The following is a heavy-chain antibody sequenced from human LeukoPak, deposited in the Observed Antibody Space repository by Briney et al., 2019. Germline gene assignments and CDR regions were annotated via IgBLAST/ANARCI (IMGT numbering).Heavy chain of an antibody. CDR1: GGSFSGYY. Sequence: SETLSLTCAVYGGSFSGYYWSWIRQPPGKGLEWIGGINHSGSTNYNPSLKSRVTISVDTSKNQFSLKLSSVTAADTAVYYCARGGPRPVALKHSITMVRGVPYYFDYWGQGTLVTVSS. CDR3: ARGGPRPVALKHSITMVRGVPYYFDY. D-gene: IGHD3-10*01. J-gene: IGHJ4*02. CDR2: INHSGST. V-gene: IGHV4-34*01.